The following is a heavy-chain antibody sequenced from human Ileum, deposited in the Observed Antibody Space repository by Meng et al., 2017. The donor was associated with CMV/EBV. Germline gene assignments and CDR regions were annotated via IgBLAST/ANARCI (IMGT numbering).Heavy chain of an antibody. D-gene: IGHD3-16*01. CDR2: VKSKPDGGTT. J-gene: IGHJ3*02. Sequence: GGSLRLSCAASGFTFSTYAMSWVRQAPGKGLEWVGRVKSKPDGGTTEYAAPVKGRLSISRDDSRKTLYLQMNSLKTEDTAMYYCATGDFGSFEIWGQGTMVTVSS. CDR1: GFTFSTYA. V-gene: IGHV3-15*01. CDR3: ATGDFGSFEI.